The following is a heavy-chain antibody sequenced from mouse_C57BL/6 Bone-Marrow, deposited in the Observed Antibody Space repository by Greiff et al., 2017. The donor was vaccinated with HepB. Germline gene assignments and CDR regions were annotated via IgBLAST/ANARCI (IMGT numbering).Heavy chain of an antibody. D-gene: IGHD1-1*01. CDR2: INPGSGGT. V-gene: IGHV1-54*01. Sequence: QVHVKQSGAELVRPGTSVKVSCKASGYAFTNYLIEWVKQRPGQGLEWIGVINPGSGGTNYNEKFKGKATLTADKSSSTAYMQLSSLTSEDSAVYFCARIRLYYGCMDYWGQGTSVTVSS. CDR3: ARIRLYYGCMDY. CDR1: GYAFTNYL. J-gene: IGHJ4*01.